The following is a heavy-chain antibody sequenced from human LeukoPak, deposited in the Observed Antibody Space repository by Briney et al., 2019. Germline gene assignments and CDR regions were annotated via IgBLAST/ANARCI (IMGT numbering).Heavy chain of an antibody. CDR2: ITATVATT. J-gene: IGHJ4*02. Sequence: GGSLRLSCAASGFSFITYGMSWVRQAPGKGLEWVSDITATVATTYYADSVRGRFTISRDNPKNTLYLEMNNLRADDTAVYYCVKPNYYDSSGYYWGQGTLVSVSS. CDR3: VKPNYYDSSGYY. V-gene: IGHV3-23*01. D-gene: IGHD3-22*01. CDR1: GFSFITYG.